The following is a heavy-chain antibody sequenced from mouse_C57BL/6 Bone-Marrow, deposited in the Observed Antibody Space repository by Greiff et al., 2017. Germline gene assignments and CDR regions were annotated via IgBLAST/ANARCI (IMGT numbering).Heavy chain of an antibody. Sequence: VQLQQPGAELVRAGSSVKLSCKASGYTFTSYWLAWVKQRPGQGLEWIGNIYPSDSETHYNQKFKEKATLTVAQSSSTAYMQLSSLTSADSAVYYCARSLLRPFAYGGQGTLVTVAA. CDR1: GYTFTSYW. V-gene: IGHV1-61*01. CDR2: IYPSDSET. D-gene: IGHD1-2*01. CDR3: ARSLLRPFAY. J-gene: IGHJ3*01.